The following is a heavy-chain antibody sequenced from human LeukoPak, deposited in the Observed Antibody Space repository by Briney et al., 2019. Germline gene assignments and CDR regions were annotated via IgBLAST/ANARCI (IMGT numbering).Heavy chain of an antibody. CDR2: IRYDGGNK. Sequence: GGSLRLYCAASGFTFSSYGMHWVGQAPGKGLEGVAFIRYDGGNKYYEDSVKGRFTMSRDNSKNTLYLQMNSLSAEDTAVYYCAKDQGVGGPQWELPYFDYWGQGTLVTVSS. D-gene: IGHD1-26*01. CDR1: GFTFSSYG. V-gene: IGHV3-30*02. CDR3: AKDQGVGGPQWELPYFDY. J-gene: IGHJ4*02.